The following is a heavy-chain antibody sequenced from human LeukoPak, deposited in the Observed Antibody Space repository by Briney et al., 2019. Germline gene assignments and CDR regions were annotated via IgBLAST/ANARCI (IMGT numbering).Heavy chain of an antibody. CDR3: ARAYGDYSWYYYGTDV. J-gene: IGHJ6*02. V-gene: IGHV4-59*01. CDR2: IYYSGST. CDR1: GGSISGYY. D-gene: IGHD4-17*01. Sequence: PSETLSLTCTVSGGSISGYYWSWIRQPPGKGLEWIGYIYYSGSTNYNPSLKSRVTISVDTSKNQFSLKLSSVTAADTAVYYCARAYGDYSWYYYGTDVWGQGTTVTVPS.